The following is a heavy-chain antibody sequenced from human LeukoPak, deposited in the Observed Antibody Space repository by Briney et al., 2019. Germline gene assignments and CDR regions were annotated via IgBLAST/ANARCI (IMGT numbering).Heavy chain of an antibody. Sequence: PGGSLRLSCAASGFTFSSYSMNWVRQAPGKGLEWVSSISSSSNYIYYADSVKGRFTISRDNAKNSLYLQMNSLRAEDTAVYYCARGGDYYDSRFPGYFDIWGQGTMVTVSS. J-gene: IGHJ3*02. D-gene: IGHD3-22*01. CDR2: ISSSSNYI. V-gene: IGHV3-21*01. CDR1: GFTFSSYS. CDR3: ARGGDYYDSRFPGYFDI.